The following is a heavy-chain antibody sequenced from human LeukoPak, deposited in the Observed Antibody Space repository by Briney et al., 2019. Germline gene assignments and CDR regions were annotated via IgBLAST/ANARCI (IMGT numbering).Heavy chain of an antibody. J-gene: IGHJ5*02. CDR3: AKDRLVVVPAAIVKYNWFDP. V-gene: IGHV3-23*01. CDR2: ISGSGGST. D-gene: IGHD2-2*01. CDR1: GFTFSSYA. Sequence: GGSLRISCAASGFTFSSYAMSWVRQAPGKGLEWVSAISGSGGSTYYADSVKGRFTISRDNSKNTLYLQMNSLRAEDTAVYYCAKDRLVVVPAAIVKYNWFDPWGQGTLVTVSS.